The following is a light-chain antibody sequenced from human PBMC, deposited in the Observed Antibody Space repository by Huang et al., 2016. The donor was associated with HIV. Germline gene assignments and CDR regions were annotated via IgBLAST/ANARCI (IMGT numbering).Light chain of an antibody. Sequence: DIQMTQSPSSLSASVGDRVTITCRASQGISVSLAWYQQKSGRPPKVLVYAASTLESGVPSRFRGSGSGTDHTLTISSLQPEELATYYCQQYFDTIPTFGGGTKVGIK. CDR1: QGISVS. CDR3: QQYFDTIPT. V-gene: IGKV1-NL1*01. J-gene: IGKJ4*01. CDR2: AAS.